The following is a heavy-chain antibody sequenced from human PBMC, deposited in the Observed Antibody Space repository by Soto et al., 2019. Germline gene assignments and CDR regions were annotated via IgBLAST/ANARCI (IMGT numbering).Heavy chain of an antibody. CDR2: IIPILTTP. J-gene: IGHJ6*02. CDR1: GGTFSIYG. Sequence: SVKVSCKASGGTFSIYGFSWVRQAPGQGPEWIGGIIPILTTPNYAQKFHGRVTIVADESTTTVYMELNSLTAGDTAVYYCARGQGYYYGLDVWGQGTTVTVSS. CDR3: ARGQGYYYGLDV. V-gene: IGHV1-69*13.